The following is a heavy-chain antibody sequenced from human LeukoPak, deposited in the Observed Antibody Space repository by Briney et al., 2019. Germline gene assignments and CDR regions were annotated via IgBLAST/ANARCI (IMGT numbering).Heavy chain of an antibody. V-gene: IGHV3-66*01. CDR1: EFTVSSNY. J-gene: IGHJ4*02. D-gene: IGHD1-7*01. CDR3: ARSNCNYCHLGVRYYFDY. Sequence: GGSLRLSCAASEFTVSSNYMSWVRQAPGKGLEWVSVIYSGGDTYYADSVKGRFTISRDKSKNTLFLQMNSLRAEDTAVYFCARSNCNYCHLGVRYYFDYWGQGTLVTVSS. CDR2: IYSGGDT.